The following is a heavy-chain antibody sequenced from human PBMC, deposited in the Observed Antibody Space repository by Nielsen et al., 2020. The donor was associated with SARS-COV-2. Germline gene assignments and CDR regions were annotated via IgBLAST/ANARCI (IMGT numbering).Heavy chain of an antibody. CDR3: ASFHYYGSGSYGLDY. V-gene: IGHV3-30*04. D-gene: IGHD3-10*01. Sequence: GGSLRLSCAASGFTFSSYAMHWVRQAPGKGLEWVAVISYDGSNKYYADSVKGRFTISRDNSKNTLYLQMNSLRAEDTAVYYCASFHYYGSGSYGLDYWGQGTLVTVSS. CDR1: GFTFSSYA. CDR2: ISYDGSNK. J-gene: IGHJ4*02.